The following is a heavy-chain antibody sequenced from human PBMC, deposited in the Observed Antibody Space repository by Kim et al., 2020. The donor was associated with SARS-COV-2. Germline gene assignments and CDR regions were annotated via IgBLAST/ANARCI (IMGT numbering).Heavy chain of an antibody. J-gene: IGHJ4*02. Sequence: SETLSLTCTVSGGSISSSSYYWGWIRQPPGKGLEWIGSIYYSGSTYYNPSLKSRVTISVDTSKNQFSLKLSSVTAADTAVYYCARSTVQGRGATLFDYWGQGTLVTVSS. D-gene: IGHD1-26*01. CDR2: IYYSGST. CDR1: GGSISSSSYY. V-gene: IGHV4-39*07. CDR3: ARSTVQGRGATLFDY.